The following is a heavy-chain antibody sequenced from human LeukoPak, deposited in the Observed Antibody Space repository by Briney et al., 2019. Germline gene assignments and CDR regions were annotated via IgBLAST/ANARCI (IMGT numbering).Heavy chain of an antibody. V-gene: IGHV3-21*01. D-gene: IGHD3-22*01. CDR1: GFTFSSYS. Sequence: PGGSLGLSCAASGFTFSSYSMNWVRQAPGKGLEWVSSISSSSSYIYYADSVKGRFTISRDNAKNSLYLQMNSLRAEDTAVYYCARDLHDSSGYYSGAFDYWGQGTLVTVSS. J-gene: IGHJ4*02. CDR2: ISSSSSYI. CDR3: ARDLHDSSGYYSGAFDY.